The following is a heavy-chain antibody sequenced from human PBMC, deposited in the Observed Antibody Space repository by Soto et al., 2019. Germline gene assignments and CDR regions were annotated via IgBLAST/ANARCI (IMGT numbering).Heavy chain of an antibody. D-gene: IGHD2-21*01. V-gene: IGHV4-59*01. CDR2: IYYSGST. CDR3: ARRWGGNFDY. Sequence: QVQLQESGPGLVKPSETLSLTCTVSGGSISSYYWSWIRQPPGKGLEWIGYIYYSGSTNYNPSLKSRVTISVDTSKNQFSLKLSSVTAAYTAVYYCARRWGGNFDYWGQGTLVTVSS. J-gene: IGHJ4*02. CDR1: GGSISSYY.